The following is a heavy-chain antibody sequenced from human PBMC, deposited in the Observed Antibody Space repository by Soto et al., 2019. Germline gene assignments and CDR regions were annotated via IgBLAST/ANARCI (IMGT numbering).Heavy chain of an antibody. CDR2: ISYDRSNK. Sequence: GGSLRLSCAASGFTFISHGVHCVRQAPGKGLEWVAVISYDRSNKYYADSVKGRFTISRDNSKNTLYLQMNSLRAEDTAVYYCARKTLTYYYDSSASYWGQGTLVTVSS. D-gene: IGHD3-22*01. J-gene: IGHJ4*02. CDR3: ARKTLTYYYDSSASY. CDR1: GFTFISHG. V-gene: IGHV3-30*03.